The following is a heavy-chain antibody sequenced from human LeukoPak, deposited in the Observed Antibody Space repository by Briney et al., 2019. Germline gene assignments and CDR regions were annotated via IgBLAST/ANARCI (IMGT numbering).Heavy chain of an antibody. V-gene: IGHV4-34*01. Sequence: SETLSLTCAVSGGSFSGYYWSWIRQPPGKGLEWIGEINHSGSTNYNPSLKSRVTISVDTSKNQFSLKLSSVTAADTAVYYCARRWLLLDPWGQGTLVTVSS. CDR3: ARRWLLLDP. CDR2: INHSGST. CDR1: GGSFSGYY. D-gene: IGHD4-23*01. J-gene: IGHJ5*02.